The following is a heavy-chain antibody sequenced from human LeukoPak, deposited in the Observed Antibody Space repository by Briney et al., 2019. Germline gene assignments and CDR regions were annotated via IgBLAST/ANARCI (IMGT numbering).Heavy chain of an antibody. CDR3: AKGLGMAIAGTAFDY. CDR1: GFTFSSYG. D-gene: IGHD6-13*01. J-gene: IGHJ4*02. V-gene: IGHV3-30*02. Sequence: PGGSLRLSCAASGFTFSSYGMHWVRQAPGKGLEWVSFIRYDGSNKYYADSVKGRFTISRDNSKNTLYLQMNSLRPEDTAVYYCAKGLGMAIAGTAFDYWGQGTLVTVSS. CDR2: IRYDGSNK.